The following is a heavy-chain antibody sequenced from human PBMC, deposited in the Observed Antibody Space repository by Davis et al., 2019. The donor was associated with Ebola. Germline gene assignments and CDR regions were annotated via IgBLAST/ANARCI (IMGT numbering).Heavy chain of an antibody. CDR3: VRGGSATAY. J-gene: IGHJ1*01. D-gene: IGHD2-15*01. CDR2: MSSDGSNK. V-gene: IGHV3-30*04. Sequence: PGGSLRLSCAASGFTFSNYVMHWVRQAPGKGLEWVAVMSSDGSNKTYADSVKGRFTISRDNSKNTLSLQMNSLRAEDTAVYYCVRGGSATAYWGQGTPVTVSS. CDR1: GFTFSNYV.